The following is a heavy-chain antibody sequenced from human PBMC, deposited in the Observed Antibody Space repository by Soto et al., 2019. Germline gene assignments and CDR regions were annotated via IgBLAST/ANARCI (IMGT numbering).Heavy chain of an antibody. J-gene: IGHJ4*02. CDR1: GGSVSSEDHY. D-gene: IGHD2-15*01. Sequence: SLTCTVSGGSVSSEDHYWSWIRQPPGKELEWIGYVYYFGTTNYNPSLKSRVTISIDTSRNQFSLKVNSVTAADTAVYYCARLGYCDTNTCNRYFDSWGQGTQVTVSS. CDR2: VYYFGTT. V-gene: IGHV4-61*08. CDR3: ARLGYCDTNTCNRYFDS.